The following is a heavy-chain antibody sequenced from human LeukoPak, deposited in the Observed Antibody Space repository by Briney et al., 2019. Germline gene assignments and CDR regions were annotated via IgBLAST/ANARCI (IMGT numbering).Heavy chain of an antibody. D-gene: IGHD3/OR15-3a*01. Sequence: PSETLSLTCTVSGVSISSSNSYWGWVRQPPGKGLEWIGSIYYSGNTYYNASLKSQVSISIDTSKNQFSLRLTSVTAADTAVYYCARQTGSGLFILPGGQGTLVTVSS. CDR1: GVSISSSNSY. J-gene: IGHJ4*02. CDR3: ARQTGSGLFILP. V-gene: IGHV4-39*01. CDR2: IYYSGNT.